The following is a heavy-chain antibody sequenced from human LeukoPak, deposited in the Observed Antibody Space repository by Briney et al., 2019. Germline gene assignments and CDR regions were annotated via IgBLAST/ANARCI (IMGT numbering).Heavy chain of an antibody. D-gene: IGHD4-17*01. CDR1: GFTFSSYN. CDR3: AGDYGDYVLDY. J-gene: IGHJ4*02. Sequence: PGGSLRLSCAASGFTFSSYNMNWVRQAPGKGLEWVSSITSSSTYIYYADSVEGRFTISRDNSKNTLYLQMNSLRAEDTAVYYCAGDYGDYVLDYWGQGTLVTVSS. V-gene: IGHV3-21*01. CDR2: ITSSSTYI.